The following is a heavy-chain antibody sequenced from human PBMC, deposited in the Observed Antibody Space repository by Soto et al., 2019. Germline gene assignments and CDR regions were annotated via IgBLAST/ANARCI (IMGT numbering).Heavy chain of an antibody. CDR3: AREAHSSSFSGVFDY. CDR2: IIPIFGTA. V-gene: IGHV1-69*13. J-gene: IGHJ4*02. CDR1: GGTFSSYA. D-gene: IGHD6-6*01. Sequence: ASVKVSCKASGGTFSSYAISWVRQAPGQGLEWMGGIIPIFGTANYAQKFQGRVTITADESTSTAYMELSSLRSEDTAVYYCAREAHSSSFSGVFDYWGQGTSVTVSS.